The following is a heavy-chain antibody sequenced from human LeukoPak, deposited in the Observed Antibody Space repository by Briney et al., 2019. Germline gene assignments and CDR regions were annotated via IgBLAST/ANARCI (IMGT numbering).Heavy chain of an antibody. CDR1: GFTFSSYS. J-gene: IGHJ4*02. CDR3: AKEGEIAVAGSLDY. D-gene: IGHD6-19*01. Sequence: GGSLRLSCAASGFTFSSYSMNWVRQAPGKGLEWVSGINWNGDSTGYADSVKGRFTISRDNAKNSLYLQMNSLRAEDTALYYCAKEGEIAVAGSLDYWGQGTLVTVSS. CDR2: INWNGDST. V-gene: IGHV3-20*04.